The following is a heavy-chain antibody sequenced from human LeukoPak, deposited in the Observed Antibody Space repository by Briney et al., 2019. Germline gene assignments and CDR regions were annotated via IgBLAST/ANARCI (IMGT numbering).Heavy chain of an antibody. Sequence: PGGSLRLSCAASGFTVSSDYMRWVRQAPGKGLEWVSVIYSGGSTYYADSVKGRFTISRHNSKNTLYLQMNSLRAEDTAVYYCARDGGIAVAGPRFRSAEYGMDVWGQGTLVTVSS. V-gene: IGHV3-53*04. CDR2: IYSGGST. CDR3: ARDGGIAVAGPRFRSAEYGMDV. J-gene: IGHJ6*02. D-gene: IGHD6-19*01. CDR1: GFTVSSDY.